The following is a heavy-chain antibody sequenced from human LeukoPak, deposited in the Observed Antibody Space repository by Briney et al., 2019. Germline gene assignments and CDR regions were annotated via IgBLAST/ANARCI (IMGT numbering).Heavy chain of an antibody. Sequence: PSETLSLTCTVSGGSISSSSYYWGWIRQPPGKGLEWIGSIYYSGSTYYNPSLKSRVTISVDTSKNQFSLKLSSVTAADTAVYYCARHPRRLVVVAATPWSWGQGTLVTVPS. CDR1: GGSISSSSYY. CDR3: ARHPRRLVVVAATPWS. J-gene: IGHJ5*02. V-gene: IGHV4-39*01. D-gene: IGHD2-15*01. CDR2: IYYSGST.